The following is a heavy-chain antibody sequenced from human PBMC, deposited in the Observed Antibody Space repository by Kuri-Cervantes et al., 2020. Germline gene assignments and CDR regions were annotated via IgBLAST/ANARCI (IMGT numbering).Heavy chain of an antibody. CDR3: ARDVGGDEAFDI. CDR1: GFTFSSNS. J-gene: IGHJ4*02. CDR2: ISSSSSYI. Sequence: GESLKISCAASGFTFSSNSMNWVRQAPGKGLEWVSSISSSSSYISYADSVKGRFTISRDNAKNSLYLQMNSLRAEDTALYYCARDVGGDEAFDIWGQGTLVTVSS. V-gene: IGHV3-21*03. D-gene: IGHD3-16*01.